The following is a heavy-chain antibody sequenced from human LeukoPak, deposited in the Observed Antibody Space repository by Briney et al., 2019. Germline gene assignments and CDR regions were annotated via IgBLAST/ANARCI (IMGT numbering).Heavy chain of an antibody. Sequence: GGSLRLSCAASGLTFNTYGMGWVRQAPGKGLEWVSVIYRGGSTYYADSVKGRFTVSRDNSKNTLYLQMNSLRAEDTAVYYCARGGARQQLVENYFDYWGQGTLVTVSS. D-gene: IGHD6-13*01. CDR2: IYRGGST. CDR3: ARGGARQQLVENYFDY. J-gene: IGHJ4*02. CDR1: GLTFNTYG. V-gene: IGHV3-53*01.